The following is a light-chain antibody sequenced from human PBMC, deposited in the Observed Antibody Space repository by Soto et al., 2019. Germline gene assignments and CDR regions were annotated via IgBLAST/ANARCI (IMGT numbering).Light chain of an antibody. Sequence: DIQMTQSPSTLSASVGDRVTITCRASQSVSSWLAWYQQKPGKAPKLLIYDASSLESGVPSRFRGSGSGTEFTLTISSLQPDDFATYYCQQYNSYSPRTFGGGTKVEI. CDR3: QQYNSYSPRT. J-gene: IGKJ4*01. CDR2: DAS. CDR1: QSVSSW. V-gene: IGKV1-5*01.